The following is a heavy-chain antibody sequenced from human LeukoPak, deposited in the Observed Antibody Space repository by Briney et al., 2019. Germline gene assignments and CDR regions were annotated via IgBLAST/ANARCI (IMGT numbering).Heavy chain of an antibody. CDR1: GMTFSNHW. V-gene: IGHV3-74*01. D-gene: IGHD3-16*01. Sequence: GGSLRLSCAASGMTFSNHWMHWVRQAPGKGLVWVSLIKTDGRTTIYADSVKGGFTISRDNVKSTLYLQMNSLRAEDTAIYYCTTGPSYGYEWWGQGTVVTVSS. CDR2: IKTDGRTT. J-gene: IGHJ4*02. CDR3: TTGPSYGYEW.